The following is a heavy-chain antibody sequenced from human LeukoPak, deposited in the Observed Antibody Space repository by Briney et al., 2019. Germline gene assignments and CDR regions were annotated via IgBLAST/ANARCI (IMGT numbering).Heavy chain of an antibody. CDR1: GGSITNYY. J-gene: IGHJ5*02. V-gene: IGHV4-59*01. D-gene: IGHD3-10*01. CDR3: ARSTRSWFDP. Sequence: PSETLSLTCTVSGGSITNYYWSWIRQPPGKGLEWIGYMYYSGSTNYNPSLKSRVTISVDTSNNQFSLTLSSVTAADTAVYYCARSTRSWFDPWGQGTLVTVSS. CDR2: MYYSGST.